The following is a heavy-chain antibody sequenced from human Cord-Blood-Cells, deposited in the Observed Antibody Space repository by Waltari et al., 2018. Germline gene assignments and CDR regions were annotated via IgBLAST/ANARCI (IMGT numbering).Heavy chain of an antibody. J-gene: IGHJ4*02. CDR2: INHSGST. Sequence: QVQLQQWGAGLLKPSATLSLTCAVYGGSFSGYYWSWIRQPPGKGLEWIGEINHSGSTNYNPSLKSRVTISVDTSKNQFSLKLSSVTAADTAVYYCARMVSVQGVIFDYWGQGTLVTVSS. CDR1: GGSFSGYY. V-gene: IGHV4-34*01. D-gene: IGHD3-10*01. CDR3: ARMVSVQGVIFDY.